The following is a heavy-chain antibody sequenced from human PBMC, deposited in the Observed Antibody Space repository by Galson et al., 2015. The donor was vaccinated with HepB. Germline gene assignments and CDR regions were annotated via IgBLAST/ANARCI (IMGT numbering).Heavy chain of an antibody. CDR1: GFSLSSSSMR. Sequence: PALVKPTQTLTLTCNFSGFSLSSSSMRVSWIRQPPGKALEWLARIDWDDDKYYSTSLRTRPTISKETSKNQVVLTMTNMDPVDTATYYCARGTTVATHSLDHWGQGTLVTVSS. V-gene: IGHV2-70*04. D-gene: IGHD4-17*01. CDR3: ARGTTVATHSLDH. CDR2: IDWDDDK. J-gene: IGHJ4*02.